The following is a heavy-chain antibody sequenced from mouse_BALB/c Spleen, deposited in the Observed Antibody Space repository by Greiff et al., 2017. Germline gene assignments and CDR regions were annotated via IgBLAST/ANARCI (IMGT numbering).Heavy chain of an antibody. CDR3: ANYYGSSYDYYAMDY. CDR2: ISYSGST. CDR1: GYSITSDYA. V-gene: IGHV3-2*02. Sequence: EVKLQESGPGLVKPSQSLSLTCTVTGYSITSDYAWNWIRQFPGNKLEWMGYISYSGSTSYNPSLKSRISITRDTSKNQFFLQLNSVTTEDTATYYCANYYGSSYDYYAMDYWGQGTSVTVSS. D-gene: IGHD1-1*01. J-gene: IGHJ4*01.